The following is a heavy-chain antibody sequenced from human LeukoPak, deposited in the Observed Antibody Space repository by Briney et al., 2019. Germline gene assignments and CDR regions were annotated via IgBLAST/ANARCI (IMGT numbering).Heavy chain of an antibody. V-gene: IGHV3-30*18. J-gene: IGHJ4*02. Sequence: GGSLRLSCAASGFTFSTYAMHWVRQAPGKGLEWVAVISYDGSDQYYGDSVKGRFTISRDNSRNTLSLQMNSLRVEDTAVYYCAKDGGREYGGFIDYWGQGTLVTVSS. CDR3: AKDGGREYGGFIDY. CDR1: GFTFSTYA. D-gene: IGHD5-12*01. CDR2: ISYDGSDQ.